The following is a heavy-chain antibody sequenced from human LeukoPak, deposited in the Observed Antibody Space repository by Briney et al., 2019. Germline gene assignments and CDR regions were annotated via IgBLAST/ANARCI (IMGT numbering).Heavy chain of an antibody. CDR2: INHNAEMI. CDR3: ARDHDWAFDL. CDR1: GFPFGSYV. V-gene: IGHV3-48*02. Sequence: PGGSLRLSCEGSGFPFGSYVMTWVRQAPEKGLEWIAYINHNAEMIFYPDFVKGRFTISRDNAKNSLYLQMNALRYEDTAIYYCARDHDWAFDLWGQGTLVTVSS. J-gene: IGHJ4*02. D-gene: IGHD3-9*01.